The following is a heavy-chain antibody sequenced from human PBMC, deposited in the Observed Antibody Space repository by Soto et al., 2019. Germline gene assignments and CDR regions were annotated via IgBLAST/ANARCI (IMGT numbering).Heavy chain of an antibody. Sequence: PSETLSLTCTVSGGSISSSSYYWGWIRQPPGKGLEWIGSIYYSGSTYYNPSLKSRVTISVDTSKNQFSLKLSSVTAADTAVYYCARQGSYDFWSGYKGFGYWGQGTLGTV. D-gene: IGHD3-3*01. J-gene: IGHJ4*02. CDR3: ARQGSYDFWSGYKGFGY. CDR2: IYYSGST. CDR1: GGSISSSSYY. V-gene: IGHV4-39*01.